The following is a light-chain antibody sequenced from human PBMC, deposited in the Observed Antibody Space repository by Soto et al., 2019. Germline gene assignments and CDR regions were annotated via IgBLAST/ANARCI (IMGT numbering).Light chain of an antibody. Sequence: QSALTQPASVSGSPGQAITISCTGTSSDVGGYNYVSWYQQHPGKAPKLLIYDVINRPSGVSNRFSGSKSGNTASLTISGLQAEDEAEYYCTSYTSSSPHVFGSGTKLTVL. J-gene: IGLJ1*01. V-gene: IGLV2-14*01. CDR2: DVI. CDR1: SSDVGGYNY. CDR3: TSYTSSSPHV.